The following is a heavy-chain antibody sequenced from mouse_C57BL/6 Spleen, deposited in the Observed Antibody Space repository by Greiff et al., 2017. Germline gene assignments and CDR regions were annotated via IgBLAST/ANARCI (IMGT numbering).Heavy chain of an antibody. D-gene: IGHD2-1*01. CDR3: GRKRGNGYYFDY. V-gene: IGHV1-42*01. CDR2: INPSTGGT. CDR1: GYSFTGYY. Sequence: VQLQQSGPELVQPGASVKISCKASGYSFTGYYMNWVKQSPEKSLEWIGEINPSTGGTTYNQKFKDKATMTVDESSSTAYMQLKSLTSEDAAVYYCGRKRGNGYYFDYWGQGTTLTVSS. J-gene: IGHJ2*01.